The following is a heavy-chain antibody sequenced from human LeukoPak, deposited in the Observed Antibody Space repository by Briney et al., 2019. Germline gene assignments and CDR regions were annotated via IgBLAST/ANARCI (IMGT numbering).Heavy chain of an antibody. CDR2: SPSGGIT. J-gene: IGHJ1*01. D-gene: IGHD3-16*01. CDR3: AKDDDWGRYKH. Sequence: PGGSLRLSCAASRFTFSSHGMNWVRQAPGKGLEWVSGSPSGGITYYTDSVKGRFTISRDNSKNTQSLQMNSLRAEDTAVYYCAKDDDWGRYKHWGQGTLVTVSS. CDR1: RFTFSSHG. V-gene: IGHV3-23*01.